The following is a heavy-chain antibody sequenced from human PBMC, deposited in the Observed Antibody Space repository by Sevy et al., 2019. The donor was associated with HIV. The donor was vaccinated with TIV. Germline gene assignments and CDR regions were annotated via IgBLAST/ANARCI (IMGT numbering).Heavy chain of an antibody. V-gene: IGHV1-2*04. J-gene: IGHJ4*02. Sequence: ASVKVSCKASGYTFTDYYMHWVRQAPGQGLEWMGWINPDSGDTIYAQKFQGWVTTTRDTSIITAYMELTRLNSDDTAVYFCATAGTNGYNYFDYWGQGTLVTVSS. D-gene: IGHD1-1*01. CDR1: GYTFTDYY. CDR3: ATAGTNGYNYFDY. CDR2: INPDSGDT.